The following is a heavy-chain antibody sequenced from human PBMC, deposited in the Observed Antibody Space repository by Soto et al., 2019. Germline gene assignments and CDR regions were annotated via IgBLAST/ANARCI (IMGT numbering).Heavy chain of an antibody. J-gene: IGHJ4*02. V-gene: IGHV3-23*01. D-gene: IGHD3-16*01. CDR2: ISCNGDST. Sequence: EVQLLESGGGLEHPGGSLRLTCAVSGFTFNNYAMTWVRQAPGKGLEWVSEISCNGDSTYYADSVKGRFTIPRDNSKSTLYLQMNSLSAEDTAVYYCAKEGGGGVTRGKRLYKYYFDYWGQGALVTVSS. CDR3: AKEGGGGVTRGKRLYKYYFDY. CDR1: GFTFNNYA.